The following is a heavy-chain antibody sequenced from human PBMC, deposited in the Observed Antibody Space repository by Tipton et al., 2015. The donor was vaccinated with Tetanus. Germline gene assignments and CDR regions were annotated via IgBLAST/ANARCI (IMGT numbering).Heavy chain of an antibody. CDR3: ARGGVFRDKVVVAGPSGTQLFTL. J-gene: IGHJ4*02. D-gene: IGHD2-15*01. V-gene: IGHV4-4*07. Sequence: TLSLTCTVSGVSMIDSYWNWIRQPAGKGLEWIGRIYSSGTTNYDPSLRGRVTMSIDTSKNRFSLKLDSVTAADTAIYYCARGGVFRDKVVVAGPSGTQLFTLWGQGAVVIVSA. CDR1: GVSMIDSY. CDR2: IYSSGTT.